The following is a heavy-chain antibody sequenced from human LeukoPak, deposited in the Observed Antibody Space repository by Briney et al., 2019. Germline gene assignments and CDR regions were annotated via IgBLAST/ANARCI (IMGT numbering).Heavy chain of an antibody. D-gene: IGHD6-6*01. CDR1: GFIFGDYA. CDR2: IKSKTDGGTT. V-gene: IGHV3-49*04. J-gene: IGHJ4*02. Sequence: GGSLRLSCTGSGFIFGDYAMNWVRQAPGKGLEWVGVIKSKTDGGTTDYAAPVKGRFTISRDDSKNTLYLQMNSLKTEDTAVYYCTRSSPPRSYWGQGTLVTVSS. CDR3: TRSSPPRSY.